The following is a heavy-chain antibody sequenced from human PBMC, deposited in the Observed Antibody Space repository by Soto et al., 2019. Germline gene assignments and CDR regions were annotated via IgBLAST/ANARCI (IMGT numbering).Heavy chain of an antibody. V-gene: IGHV1-69*13. Sequence: GASVKVSCKASGGTFGTHAITWVRQAPGQGLEWMGVTIPLFGTTNYAQKFQGRVTITADDSTSTVYMQLNSLRSEDTAIYYCARDALEYTTSSGWFDSWGQGTLVTVSS. CDR1: GGTFGTHA. CDR2: TIPLFGTT. CDR3: ARDALEYTTSSGWFDS. J-gene: IGHJ5*01. D-gene: IGHD6-6*01.